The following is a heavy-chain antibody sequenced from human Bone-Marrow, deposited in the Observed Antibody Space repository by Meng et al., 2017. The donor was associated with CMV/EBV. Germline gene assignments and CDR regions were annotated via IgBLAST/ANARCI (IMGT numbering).Heavy chain of an antibody. V-gene: IGHV4-30-4*08. J-gene: IGHJ5*02. CDR1: GGSISSGDYY. D-gene: IGHD3-3*01. CDR2: IYYSGST. CDR3: VRGVYDFWSGPNNNWFDP. Sequence: SETLSLTCTVSGGSISSGDYYWSWIRQPPGKGLEWIGYIYYSGSTYYNPSLKSRVTISVDTSKNQFSLKLSSVTAADTAVYYCVRGVYDFWSGPNNNWFDPWGQGTLVTVSS.